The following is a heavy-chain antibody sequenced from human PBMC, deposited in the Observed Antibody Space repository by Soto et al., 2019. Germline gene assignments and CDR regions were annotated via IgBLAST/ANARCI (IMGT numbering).Heavy chain of an antibody. D-gene: IGHD1-26*01. CDR1: GGSISSYY. Sequence: SETLSLTCTVSGGSISSYYWSCIRQPPGKGLEWIGYIYYSGSTNYNPSLKSRVTISVDTSKNQFSLKLSSVTAADTAMYYCASYHGTYYVYWGQGTLVTVSS. V-gene: IGHV4-59*01. CDR2: IYYSGST. J-gene: IGHJ4*02. CDR3: ASYHGTYYVY.